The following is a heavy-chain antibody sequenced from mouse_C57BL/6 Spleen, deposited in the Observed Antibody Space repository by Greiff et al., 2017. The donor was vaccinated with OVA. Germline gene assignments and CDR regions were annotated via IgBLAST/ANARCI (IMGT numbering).Heavy chain of an antibody. Sequence: QVQLQQPGAELVKPGASVKLSCKASGYTFTSYWMQWVKQRPGQGLEWIGEIDPSDSYTNYNQKFKGKATLTVDTSSSTAYMQRSSLTSEDSAVYCCARRLGPRYGYFDVWGTGTTVTVSS. CDR2: IDPSDSYT. J-gene: IGHJ1*03. D-gene: IGHD4-1*01. CDR3: ARRLGPRYGYFDV. V-gene: IGHV1-50*01. CDR1: GYTFTSYW.